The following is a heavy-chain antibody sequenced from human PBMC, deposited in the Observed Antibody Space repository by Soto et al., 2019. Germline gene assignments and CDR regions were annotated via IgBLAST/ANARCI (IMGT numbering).Heavy chain of an antibody. CDR3: ARVLRVYDYIWGSYRPNYFDY. V-gene: IGHV1-8*01. Sequence: ASVKVSCKASGYTFTSYDINWVRQATGQGLEWMGWMNPNSGNTGYAQKFQGRVTMTRNTSISTAYMELSSLRSEDTAVYYCARVLRVYDYIWGSYRPNYFDYWGQGTLVTVSS. CDR1: GYTFTSYD. J-gene: IGHJ4*02. CDR2: MNPNSGNT. D-gene: IGHD3-16*02.